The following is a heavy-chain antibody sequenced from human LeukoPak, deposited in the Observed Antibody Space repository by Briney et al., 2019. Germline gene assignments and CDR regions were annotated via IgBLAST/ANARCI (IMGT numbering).Heavy chain of an antibody. D-gene: IGHD1-26*01. J-gene: IGHJ5*02. Sequence: RPGGSLRLSCAASGFTFSTYWMSWVRQAPGKGLEWVANIKQDGSEKYYVDYVKGRFTISRDNAKNSLYLQMNSLRAEDTAVYYCAREQWWGIVGANWFDPWGQGTLVTVSS. CDR3: AREQWWGIVGANWFDP. V-gene: IGHV3-7*04. CDR2: IKQDGSEK. CDR1: GFTFSTYW.